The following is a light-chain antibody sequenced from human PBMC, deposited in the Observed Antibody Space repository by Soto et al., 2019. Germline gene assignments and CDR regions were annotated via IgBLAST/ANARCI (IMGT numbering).Light chain of an antibody. CDR2: SAS. V-gene: IGKV1-39*01. Sequence: DIQMTQSPSSLSASVGDRITITCRASQSVSNFLVWYQQKPGKAPKLLIHSASTLQSGVPSRFSGSGSGTDFTLTISSLQPEDVATYYCQQSFSSPPITCGQGTRLEIK. CDR1: QSVSNF. J-gene: IGKJ5*01. CDR3: QQSFSSPPIT.